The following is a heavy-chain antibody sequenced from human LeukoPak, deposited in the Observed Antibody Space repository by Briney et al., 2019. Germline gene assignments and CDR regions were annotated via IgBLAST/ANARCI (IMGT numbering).Heavy chain of an antibody. CDR1: GGSISSYY. Sequence: PLETLSLTCTVSGGSISSYYWSWIRQPPGKGLEWIGYIYYSGSTNYNPSLKSRVTISVDTSKNQFSLKLSSVTAADTAVYYCARDTDYWGQGTLVTVSS. CDR3: ARDTDY. V-gene: IGHV4-59*01. J-gene: IGHJ4*02. CDR2: IYYSGST.